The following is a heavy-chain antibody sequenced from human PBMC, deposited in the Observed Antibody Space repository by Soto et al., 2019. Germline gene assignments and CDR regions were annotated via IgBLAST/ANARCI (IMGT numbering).Heavy chain of an antibody. CDR2: HYSGGST. CDR1: GFSVSSNY. CDR3: ARHRHPRGTVGATSPLDP. V-gene: IGHV3-53*01. Sequence: LRLSCAISGFSVSSNYLSWVRQAPGKGLEWVSVHYSGGSTYYADSVQGRFTISRDKSNNTLYLQMRRVRAEVTAVYFCARHRHPRGTVGATSPLDPWGQGTQVTVSS. J-gene: IGHJ5*02. D-gene: IGHD1-26*01.